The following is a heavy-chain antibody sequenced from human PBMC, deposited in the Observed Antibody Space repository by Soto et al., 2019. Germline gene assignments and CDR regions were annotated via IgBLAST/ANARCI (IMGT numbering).Heavy chain of an antibody. Sequence: ASVKVSCKVSGYTFTDNYIHWVQQVPGKGLEWMGLVDPEDGQTAYAEKFQGGVTLSADTSTDTAYMQLSGLKSEDTAVYYCAIRRAYRNSWYYFDSWGQGTLVTVSS. CDR2: VDPEDGQT. J-gene: IGHJ4*02. CDR3: AIRRAYRNSWYYFDS. V-gene: IGHV1-69-2*01. D-gene: IGHD1-26*01. CDR1: GYTFTDNY.